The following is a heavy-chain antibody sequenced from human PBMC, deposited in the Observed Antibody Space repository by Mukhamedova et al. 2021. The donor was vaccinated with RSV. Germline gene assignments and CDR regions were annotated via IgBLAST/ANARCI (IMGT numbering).Heavy chain of an antibody. CDR3: ARDLSWAFDY. CDR2: IGGRSDTI. V-gene: IGHV3-48*04. Sequence: YIGGRSDTISYADSVKGRFTISRDNAKNSLYLQMNSLRAEDTAVYYCARDLSWAFDYWGQGNLVTVSS. J-gene: IGHJ4*02. D-gene: IGHD6-13*01.